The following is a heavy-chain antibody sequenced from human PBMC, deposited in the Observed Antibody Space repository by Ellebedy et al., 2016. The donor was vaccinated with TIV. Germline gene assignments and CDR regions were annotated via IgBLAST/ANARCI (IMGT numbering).Heavy chain of an antibody. Sequence: SLKISXAASGFSFSWHWMHWVRQAPGKGLEWVSGIYWNSDRTGYAESVKGRFTISRDNAKNSLYLQMNSLRAEDTAFYYCVKDVLPGGADYWGQGTLVTVSS. CDR3: VKDVLPGGADY. J-gene: IGHJ4*02. CDR1: GFSFSWHW. V-gene: IGHV3-9*01. CDR2: IYWNSDRT. D-gene: IGHD3-16*01.